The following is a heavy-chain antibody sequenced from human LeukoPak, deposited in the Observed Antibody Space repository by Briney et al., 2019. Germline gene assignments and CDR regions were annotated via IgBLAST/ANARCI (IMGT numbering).Heavy chain of an antibody. CDR3: ARIAAGFPFDY. V-gene: IGHV4-59*12. J-gene: IGHJ4*02. D-gene: IGHD6-13*01. CDR2: IYCSGST. CDR1: GGSISSYY. Sequence: PSETLSLTCTVSGGSISSYYWSWIRQPPGKGLEWIGYIYCSGSTNYNPSLKSRVTISVDTSKNQFSLKLSSVTAADTAVYYCARIAAGFPFDYWGQGTLVTVSS.